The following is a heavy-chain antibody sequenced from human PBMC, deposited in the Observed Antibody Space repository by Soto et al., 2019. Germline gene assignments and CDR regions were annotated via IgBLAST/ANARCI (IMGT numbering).Heavy chain of an antibody. J-gene: IGHJ4*02. D-gene: IGHD5-12*01. CDR3: ASERVAEMATGRYFDH. V-gene: IGHV1-69*01. CDR2: IIPLFGTP. Sequence: QVHLVQSGAEVKKPGSSVKVSCTTSGGTFSDLAFSWVRQAPRQGLEWVGGIIPLFGTPNYVREFQGRVSISADESSNNVYMELRSLRSEETAVYYCASERVAEMATGRYFDHWGPGTLVTVSS. CDR1: GGTFSDLA.